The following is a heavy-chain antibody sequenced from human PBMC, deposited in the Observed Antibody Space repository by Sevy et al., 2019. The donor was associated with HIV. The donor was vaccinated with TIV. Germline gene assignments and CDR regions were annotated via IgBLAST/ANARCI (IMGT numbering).Heavy chain of an antibody. CDR3: AKDMASRSKVV. J-gene: IGHJ4*02. V-gene: IGHV3-23*01. D-gene: IGHD2-15*01. Sequence: GGSLRLSCAASGFTFSSYAMSWVRQAPGKGLEWVSAISGSGGSTYYADSVKGRFTISRVNSKNTLYLQMNSLRAEDTAVYYGAKDMASRSKVVWGQGTLVTVSS. CDR2: ISGSGGST. CDR1: GFTFSSYA.